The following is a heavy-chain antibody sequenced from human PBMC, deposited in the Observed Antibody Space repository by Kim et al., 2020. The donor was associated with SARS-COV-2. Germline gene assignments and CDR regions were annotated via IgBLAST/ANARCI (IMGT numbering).Heavy chain of an antibody. D-gene: IGHD3-16*01. V-gene: IGHV3-15*01. CDR3: TTSTTDVGATDY. CDR2: IKSKTDGGTT. J-gene: IGHJ4*02. CDR1: GFTFSNAW. Sequence: GGSLRLSCAASGFTFSNAWMSWVRQAPGKGLEWVGRIKSKTDGGTTDYAAPVKGRFTISRDDSKNTLYLQMNSLKTEDTAVYYCTTSTTDVGATDYWGQGTLVTVSS.